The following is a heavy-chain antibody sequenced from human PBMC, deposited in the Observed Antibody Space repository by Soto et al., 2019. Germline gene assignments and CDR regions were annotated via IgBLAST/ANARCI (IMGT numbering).Heavy chain of an antibody. J-gene: IGHJ6*02. CDR3: ARGEASSSVKDNYYYGMDV. Sequence: QVQLVQSGAEVKKPGSSVKVSCKASGGTFSSYAISWVRQAPGQGLEWMGGIIPIFGTANYAQKFQGRVTITADESTSTAYMELSSLRSEDTAVYYCARGEASSSVKDNYYYGMDVWGQGTTVTVSS. V-gene: IGHV1-69*01. D-gene: IGHD6-6*01. CDR1: GGTFSSYA. CDR2: IIPIFGTA.